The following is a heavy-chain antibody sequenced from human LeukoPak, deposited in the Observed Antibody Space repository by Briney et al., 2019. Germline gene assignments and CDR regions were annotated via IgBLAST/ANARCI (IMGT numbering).Heavy chain of an antibody. Sequence: GGSLRLSCAASGFSFSGYGMHWVRQAPGKGLEWVAVISYDGSNKYYADSVKGRFTISRDNSKNTLYLQMNSLRAEDTAVYYCAKGATYFDYWGQGTLVTVSS. CDR3: AKGATYFDY. V-gene: IGHV3-30*18. J-gene: IGHJ4*02. CDR2: ISYDGSNK. CDR1: GFSFSGYG. D-gene: IGHD1-26*01.